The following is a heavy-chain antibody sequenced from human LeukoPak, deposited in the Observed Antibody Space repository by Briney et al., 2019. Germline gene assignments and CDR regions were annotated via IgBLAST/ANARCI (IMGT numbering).Heavy chain of an antibody. D-gene: IGHD6-19*01. CDR1: GFTFSDYY. J-gene: IGHJ4*02. CDR3: ARDPYSSGWTDY. V-gene: IGHV3-11*04. Sequence: GGSLRLSCAASGFTFSDYYMSWIRQAPGKGLEWVSYISSSGSNIYYADSVKGRFTISRDNAKNSLYLQMDSLRAEDTAVYYCARDPYSSGWTDYWGQGTLVTVSS. CDR2: ISSSGSNI.